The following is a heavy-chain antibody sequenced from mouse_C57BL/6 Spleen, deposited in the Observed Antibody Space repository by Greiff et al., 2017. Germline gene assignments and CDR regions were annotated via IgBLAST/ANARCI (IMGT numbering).Heavy chain of an antibody. CDR3: ASNYEDYAMDY. CDR2: IYPRSGNT. Sequence: QVQLQQSGAELARPGASVKLSCKASGYTFTSYGISWVKQRPGQGLEWIGEIYPRSGNTYYNEKFKGKATLTADKSSSTAYMELRSLTSEDSAVYFCASNYEDYAMDYWGQGTAVTVSS. V-gene: IGHV1-81*01. CDR1: GYTFTSYG. J-gene: IGHJ4*01. D-gene: IGHD2-1*01.